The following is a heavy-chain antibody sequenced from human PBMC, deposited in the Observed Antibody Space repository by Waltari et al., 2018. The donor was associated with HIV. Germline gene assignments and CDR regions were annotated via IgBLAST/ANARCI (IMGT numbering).Heavy chain of an antibody. V-gene: IGHV3-74*01. J-gene: IGHJ6*02. CDR2: MRREEGRT. CDR1: GFTFSGYW. CDR3: ARDWRQPRGVYYGMDV. Sequence: EVQLVESGGGLVQPGGSLRLSCAASGFTFSGYWMHWVRQAPGKGLVWVSLMRREEGRTTSAESVRGRFTSSRDNAKNTLFLLMNSLRPEDTAVYYCARDWRQPRGVYYGMDVWGQGTTVTVSS. D-gene: IGHD5-18*01.